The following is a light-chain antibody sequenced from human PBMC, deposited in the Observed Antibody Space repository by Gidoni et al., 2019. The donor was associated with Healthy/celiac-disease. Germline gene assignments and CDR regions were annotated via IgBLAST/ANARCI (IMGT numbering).Light chain of an antibody. J-gene: IGKJ3*01. CDR3: QQFNSYPQFT. CDR1: QGIRSA. Sequence: AIQLTQSPSSLSASVGDRVTITCRASQGIRSALDWYQQKPGKAPKLLIYDASSLKSGVPSRFSGSGSGTDFTLTISSLQPEDFATYYCQQFNSYPQFTFGPGTKVDIK. V-gene: IGKV1-13*02. CDR2: DAS.